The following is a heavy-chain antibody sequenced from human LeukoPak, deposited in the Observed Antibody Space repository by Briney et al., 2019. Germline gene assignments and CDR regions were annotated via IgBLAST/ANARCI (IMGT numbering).Heavy chain of an antibody. V-gene: IGHV3-66*01. D-gene: IGHD2-15*01. Sequence: GGSLRLSCAASGFTVSSNYRSWVRQAPGKGLEWVSDISSGGSTYYADSVKGRFTISRDNSKNTLYLQMNSLRAEDTAVYYCARVIAPPAESGGFDYWGQGTLVTVSS. CDR2: ISSGGST. J-gene: IGHJ4*02. CDR1: GFTVSSNY. CDR3: ARVIAPPAESGGFDY.